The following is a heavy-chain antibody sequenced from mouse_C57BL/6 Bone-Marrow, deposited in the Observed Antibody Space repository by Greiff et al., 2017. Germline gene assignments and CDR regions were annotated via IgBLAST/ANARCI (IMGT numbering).Heavy chain of an antibody. Sequence: VQLQQSGAELVRPGASVTLSCKASGYTFTDYEMHWVKQTPVHGLAWIGAIDPETGGTAYNQKFKGKAILTADKSSSTAYMELRSLTSEDSAVYYCTRERPVDYWGQGTTLTVSS. CDR3: TRERPVDY. CDR1: GYTFTDYE. J-gene: IGHJ2*01. V-gene: IGHV1-15*01. CDR2: IDPETGGT.